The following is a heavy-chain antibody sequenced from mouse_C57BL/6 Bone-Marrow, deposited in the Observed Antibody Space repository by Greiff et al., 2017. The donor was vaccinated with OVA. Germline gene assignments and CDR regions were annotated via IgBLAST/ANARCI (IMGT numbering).Heavy chain of an antibody. J-gene: IGHJ1*03. CDR3: AREDYGSSYEKTGYFDV. CDR2: IYPGDGDT. V-gene: IGHV1-80*01. Sequence: VQLQQSGAELVKPGASVKISCKASGYAFSSYWMNWVKQRPGKGLEWIGQIYPGDGDTNYNGKFKGKATLTADKSSSTAYMQLSSLTSEDSAVYFGAREDYGSSYEKTGYFDVWGTGTTVTVSS. CDR1: GYAFSSYW. D-gene: IGHD1-1*01.